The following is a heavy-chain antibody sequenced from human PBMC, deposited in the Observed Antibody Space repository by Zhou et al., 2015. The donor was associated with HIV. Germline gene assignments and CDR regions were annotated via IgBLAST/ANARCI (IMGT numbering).Heavy chain of an antibody. D-gene: IGHD2-2*02. CDR3: ARDRPPGYCSSTSCYTRNDYYYYGMDV. V-gene: IGHV1-69*01. CDR1: GGTFSSYA. CDR2: IIPIFGTA. Sequence: QVQLVQSGAEVKKPGSSVKVSCKASGGTFSSYAISWVRQAPGQGLEWMGGIIPIFGTANYAQKFQGRVTITADESTSTAYMELSSLRSDDTAVYYCARDRPPGYCSSTSCYTRNDYYYYGMDVWGQGTTVTVSS. J-gene: IGHJ6*02.